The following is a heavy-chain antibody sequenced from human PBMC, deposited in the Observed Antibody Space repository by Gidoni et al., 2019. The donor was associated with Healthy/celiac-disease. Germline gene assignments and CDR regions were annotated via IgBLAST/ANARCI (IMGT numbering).Heavy chain of an antibody. CDR3: TTDDYISPLRGYYYGMDV. D-gene: IGHD4-17*01. CDR2: IKSKTDGGTT. J-gene: IGHJ6*02. CDR1: GLTFSKAW. V-gene: IGHV3-15*01. Sequence: EVQLVGSGGGLVKPGGSLRLSCAASGLTFSKAWRSGVRQAPGKGLEWVGRIKSKTDGGTTDYAAPVKGRFTISRDDSKNTLYLQMNSLKTEDTAVYYCTTDDYISPLRGYYYGMDVWGQGTTVTVSS.